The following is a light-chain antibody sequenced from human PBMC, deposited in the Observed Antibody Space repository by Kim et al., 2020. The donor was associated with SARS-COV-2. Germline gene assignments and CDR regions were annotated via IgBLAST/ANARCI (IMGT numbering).Light chain of an antibody. CDR2: RKS. V-gene: IGLV1-47*01. CDR1: NSNIGSHD. J-gene: IGLJ1*01. Sequence: QSALTQPPSASGTPGQRVTISCSGSNSNIGSHDVDWYQQFPGTAPKLLIYRKSQRPSGVPDRFSDSKSGTSASLAISGLRSADEADYCCATWDDSLGAYVFGTGTKVAIL. CDR3: ATWDDSLGAYV.